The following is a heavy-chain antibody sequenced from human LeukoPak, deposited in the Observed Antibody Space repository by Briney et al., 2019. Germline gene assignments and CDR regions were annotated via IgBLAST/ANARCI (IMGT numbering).Heavy chain of an antibody. V-gene: IGHV4-59*08. D-gene: IGHD2-15*01. CDR2: IYYSGST. Sequence: SETLSLTCTVSGGSLSSYYWSWIRQPPGEGLEWIGYIYYSGSTNYHPSLKSRVTISVDTSKNQSSLKLSSVTAADTAVYYCARSLLDAFDIWGQGTMVIVSS. CDR1: GGSLSSYY. J-gene: IGHJ3*02. CDR3: ARSLLDAFDI.